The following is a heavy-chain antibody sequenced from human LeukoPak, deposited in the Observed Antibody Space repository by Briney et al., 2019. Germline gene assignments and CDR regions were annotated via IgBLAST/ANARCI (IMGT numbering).Heavy chain of an antibody. CDR3: ARGGGDVYNVFDY. Sequence: SETLSLTCTVSGGSISSGGYYWSWIGQHPGKGLEGIGYIYYSGSTYYNPSLKSRLTISVDTSKNQFSLKLSSVSAADTAVYYCARGGGDVYNVFDYWGQGTLVTVSS. CDR2: IYYSGST. D-gene: IGHD5-24*01. J-gene: IGHJ4*02. CDR1: GGSISSGGYY. V-gene: IGHV4-31*03.